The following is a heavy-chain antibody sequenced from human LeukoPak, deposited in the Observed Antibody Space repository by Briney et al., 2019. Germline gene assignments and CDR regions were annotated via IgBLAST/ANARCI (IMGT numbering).Heavy chain of an antibody. V-gene: IGHV1-69*13. J-gene: IGHJ4*02. CDR3: ARDKDGSGSYSVY. CDR2: IIPIFGTA. Sequence: VASVKVSCKASGGTFSSYAISWVRQAPGQGLEWMGGIIPIFGTANYAQKFQGRVTITADESTSTAYMELSSLRSEDTAVYYCARDKDGSGSYSVYWGQGTLVTVSS. CDR1: GGTFSSYA. D-gene: IGHD3-10*01.